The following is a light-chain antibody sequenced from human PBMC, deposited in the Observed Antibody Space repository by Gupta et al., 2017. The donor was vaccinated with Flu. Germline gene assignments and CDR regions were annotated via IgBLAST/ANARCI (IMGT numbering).Light chain of an antibody. CDR2: EVS. J-gene: IGLJ3*02. CDR3: SSYAGSNNWV. V-gene: IGLV2-8*01. Sequence: SVTISCTGTSSDVGGYNYVSWYQQHPGKAPKLMIYEVSKRPSGVPDRFSGSKSGNTASLTGSGLQAEDEADYYCSSYAGSNNWVFGGGTKLTVL. CDR1: SSDVGGYNY.